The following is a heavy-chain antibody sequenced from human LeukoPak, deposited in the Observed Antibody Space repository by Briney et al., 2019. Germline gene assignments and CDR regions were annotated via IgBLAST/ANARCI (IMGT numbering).Heavy chain of an antibody. CDR3: ARKVVPAAFDP. V-gene: IGHV3-74*01. J-gene: IGHJ5*02. Sequence: GGSLRLSCAASGFTFSSYWMHWVRQAPGKGLVWVSRINSDGSSTSYADSVKGRFTISRDNAKNTLYLQMNSLRAEDTTVYYCARKVVPAAFDPWGQGTLVTVSS. CDR1: GFTFSSYW. D-gene: IGHD2-2*01. CDR2: INSDGSST.